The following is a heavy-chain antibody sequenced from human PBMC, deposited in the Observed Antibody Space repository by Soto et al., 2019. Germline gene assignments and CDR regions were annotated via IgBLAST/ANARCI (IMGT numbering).Heavy chain of an antibody. CDR1: GGSISSYY. CDR3: ARSRGSSSWQTYYYYMDV. J-gene: IGHJ6*03. D-gene: IGHD6-13*01. CDR2: IYYSGST. V-gene: IGHV4-59*01. Sequence: SETLSLNCTVSGGSISSYYWSWIRQPPGKGLEWIGYIYYSGSTNYNPSLKSRVTISVDTSKNQFSLKLSSVTAADTAVYYCARSRGSSSWQTYYYYMDVWGKGTTVTVS.